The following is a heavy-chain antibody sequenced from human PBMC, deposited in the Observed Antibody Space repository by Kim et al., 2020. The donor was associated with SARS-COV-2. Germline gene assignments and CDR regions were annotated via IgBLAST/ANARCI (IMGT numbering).Heavy chain of an antibody. Sequence: NTTYAQGFTGRFVFSLDTSVNTAYLKISSLKAEDTSVYYCARNFGSRGLDYWGQGTLVTVS. CDR2: NT. V-gene: IGHV7-4-1*02. J-gene: IGHJ4*02. D-gene: IGHD1-26*01. CDR3: ARNFGSRGLDY.